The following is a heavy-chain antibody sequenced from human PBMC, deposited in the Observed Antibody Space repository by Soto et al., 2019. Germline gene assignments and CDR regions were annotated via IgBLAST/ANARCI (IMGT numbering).Heavy chain of an antibody. J-gene: IGHJ6*03. Sequence: PSETLSLTCTVSGGSISSYYWSWIRQPPGKGLEWIGYIYYSGSTNYNPSLKSRVTISVDTSKNQLSLKLNSVIAADTAVYYCARHPPVIAAGSTSLQQKREYYYYMDVWGKGTTVTVSS. D-gene: IGHD6-13*01. CDR1: GGSISSYY. CDR2: IYYSGST. CDR3: ARHPPVIAAGSTSLQQKREYYYYMDV. V-gene: IGHV4-59*08.